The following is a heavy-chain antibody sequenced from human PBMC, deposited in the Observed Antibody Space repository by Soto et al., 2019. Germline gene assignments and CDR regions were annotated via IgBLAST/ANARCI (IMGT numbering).Heavy chain of an antibody. CDR3: ARLGTNYYYGMDV. Sequence: QVQLQESGPGLVKPSETLSLICTVSGGSISTYYWSWIRQPPGKGLEWIGYIYSSGSTNYNPSLKGRVTISVDTSKNQFSLKLTSVTAADRAVYYCARLGTNYYYGMDVWGQGTTVTVSS. V-gene: IGHV4-59*08. D-gene: IGHD1-26*01. CDR2: IYSSGST. J-gene: IGHJ6*02. CDR1: GGSISTYY.